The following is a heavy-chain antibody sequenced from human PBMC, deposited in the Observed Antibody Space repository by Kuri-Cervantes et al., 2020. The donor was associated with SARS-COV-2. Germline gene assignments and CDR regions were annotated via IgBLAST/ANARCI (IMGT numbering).Heavy chain of an antibody. D-gene: IGHD2-15*01. J-gene: IGHJ4*02. CDR3: VKDKGAVRYYFDY. CDR2: INWDGAET. CDR1: GFTFSSYS. Sequence: GGSLRLSCTASGFTFSSYSINWVRQAPGKGLEWVALINWDGAETYYRDSVKGRFTISRDNNRSSLYLQMNSLRPEDTAFYFCVKDKGAVRYYFDYWGQGTLVTVSS. V-gene: IGHV3-43D*03.